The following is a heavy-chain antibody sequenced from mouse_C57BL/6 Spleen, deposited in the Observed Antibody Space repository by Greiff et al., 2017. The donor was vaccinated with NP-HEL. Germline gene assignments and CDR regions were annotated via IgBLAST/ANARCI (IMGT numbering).Heavy chain of an antibody. CDR3: ARPETRSSYVDWYFDV. V-gene: IGHV5-6*01. D-gene: IGHD1-1*01. CDR2: VSSGGSYT. Sequence: EVKVVESGGDLVKPGGSLKLSCAASGFTFSSYGMSWVRQTPDKRLEWVATVSSGGSYTYYPDSVTGRFPISRVKAKNTLFLQMSSLKSEDTAMYYCARPETRSSYVDWYFDVWGTGTTVTVSS. CDR1: GFTFSSYG. J-gene: IGHJ1*03.